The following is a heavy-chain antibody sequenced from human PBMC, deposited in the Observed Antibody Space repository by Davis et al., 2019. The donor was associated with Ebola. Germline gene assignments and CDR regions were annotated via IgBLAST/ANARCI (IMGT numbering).Heavy chain of an antibody. D-gene: IGHD6-19*01. CDR3: ARDRAIAVAGTVRKYGMDV. CDR1: GFTFSSYG. Sequence: SCKASGFTFSSYGMHWVRQAPGKGLEWVSVIYSGGSTYYADSVKGRFTISRDNSKNTLYLQMNSLRAEDTAVYYCARDRAIAVAGTVRKYGMDVWGQGTTVTVSS. J-gene: IGHJ6*02. V-gene: IGHV3-NL1*01. CDR2: IYSGGST.